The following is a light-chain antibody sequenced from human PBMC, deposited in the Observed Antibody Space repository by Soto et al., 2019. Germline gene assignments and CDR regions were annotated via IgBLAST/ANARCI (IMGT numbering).Light chain of an antibody. J-gene: IGKJ2*02. CDR2: CIS. CDR3: QQYGASPCA. Sequence: EIVVTQSPDTLSLSPGERATLSCRTSQNIVATYLAWYQQKPGQPPRPLIYCISTRAPGVPDRFRGSGSGTEFTLTISRLEPEDFAVYFCQQYGASPCAFGQGTRLEIK. V-gene: IGKV3-20*01. CDR1: QNIVATY.